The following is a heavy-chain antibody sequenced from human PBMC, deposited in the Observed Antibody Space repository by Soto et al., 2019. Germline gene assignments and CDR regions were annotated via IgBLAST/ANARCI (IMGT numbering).Heavy chain of an antibody. CDR2: IYYSGST. CDR1: GGSISSSSYY. J-gene: IGHJ4*02. Sequence: SETLSLTCTVSGGSISSSSYYWGWIRQPPGKGLEWIGSIYYSGSTYYNPSLKSRVTISVDTSKNQFSLKLSSVTAADTAVYYCARLPLSGSYPIDYWGQGTLVTVSS. D-gene: IGHD1-26*01. CDR3: ARLPLSGSYPIDY. V-gene: IGHV4-39*01.